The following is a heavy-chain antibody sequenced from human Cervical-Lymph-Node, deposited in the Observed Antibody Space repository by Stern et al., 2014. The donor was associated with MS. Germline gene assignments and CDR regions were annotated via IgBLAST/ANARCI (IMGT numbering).Heavy chain of an antibody. Sequence: EVQLVESGGGLVQPGGSLRLSCAASDFTFSSYWMHWVRQVPGKGLVWVSRINSDGTSISYADSVKGRCTISRDNAKNTLFLQMNSLRAEDTAVYYCARELEYTNSADYNYYGLDVWGQGTTVTVSS. CDR1: DFTFSSYW. J-gene: IGHJ6*02. D-gene: IGHD6-6*01. CDR2: INSDGTSI. CDR3: ARELEYTNSADYNYYGLDV. V-gene: IGHV3-74*01.